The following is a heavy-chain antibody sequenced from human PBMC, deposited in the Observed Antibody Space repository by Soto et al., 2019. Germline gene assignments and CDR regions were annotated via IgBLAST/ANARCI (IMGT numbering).Heavy chain of an antibody. CDR1: GFTFSNYA. V-gene: IGHV3-15*01. Sequence: GGSLRLSCAASGFTFSNYAINWVRQSPGKGLEWVGHIKSKTDGGTADYAAPAKGRFTISRDDSKNTLYLQMNSLKTGDTAMFYCTTLNYGVDVWGQGTTVTVSS. CDR2: IKSKTDGGTA. J-gene: IGHJ6*02. CDR3: TTLNYGVDV.